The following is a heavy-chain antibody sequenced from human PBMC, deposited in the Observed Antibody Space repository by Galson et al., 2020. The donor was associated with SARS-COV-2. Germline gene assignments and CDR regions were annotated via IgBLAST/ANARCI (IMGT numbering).Heavy chain of an antibody. CDR2: ISSRSTYT. CDR1: GFTFSDYY. Sequence: GGSLRLSCAASGFTFSDYYMSWIRQTPGKGLEWVSYISSRSTYTNYADSVKGRFTISRDNAKDSLYLQMNSLRAKDTGVYYCAKGSGDDPDDSWGQGTLVTVSS. CDR3: AKGSGDDPDDS. V-gene: IGHV3-11*06. J-gene: IGHJ4*02. D-gene: IGHD2-21*02.